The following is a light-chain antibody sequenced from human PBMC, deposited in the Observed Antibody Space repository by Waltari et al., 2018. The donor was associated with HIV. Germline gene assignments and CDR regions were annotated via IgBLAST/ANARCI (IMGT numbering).Light chain of an antibody. CDR3: AVWDDSLSGRV. V-gene: IGLV1-47*01. CDR1: NPNIGSNY. Sequence: QSVLTQPPSASGTPGQRVTISCSGSNPNIGSNYVSWYQHLPGTTPKLLIYRNNRLPSGVPDRFSGSQSGTSASLAISGLRSEDEADYYCAVWDDSLSGRVFGGGTKLTVL. CDR2: RNN. J-gene: IGLJ3*02.